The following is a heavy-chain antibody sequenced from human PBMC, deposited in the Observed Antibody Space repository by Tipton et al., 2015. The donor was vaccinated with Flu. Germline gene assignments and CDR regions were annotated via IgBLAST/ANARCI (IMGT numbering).Heavy chain of an antibody. J-gene: IGHJ5*01. CDR1: GDSVSTAGYY. Sequence: GLVKPSETLSLTCTVSGDSVSTAGYYWTWIRQPPGRGLEWIGNIHTSAGTYYNLSLKSRVTISVDRSKNQFSLRLASVTAADTAVYFCARRDFSNYVSEPKNWFDSWGQGTLVTVSS. D-gene: IGHD4-11*01. V-gene: IGHV4-61*08. CDR2: IHTSAGT. CDR3: ARRDFSNYVSEPKNWFDS.